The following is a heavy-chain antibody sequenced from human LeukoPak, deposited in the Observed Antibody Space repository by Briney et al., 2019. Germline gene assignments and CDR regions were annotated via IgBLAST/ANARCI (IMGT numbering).Heavy chain of an antibody. J-gene: IGHJ5*02. CDR2: IRSTTKSYAT. CDR1: GFTFSSYG. CDR3: TTTLVRGNWFDP. Sequence: GGSLRLSCAASGFTFSSYGMHWVRQAPGKGLEWVGRIRSTTKSYATEYAASVKGRFTISRDDSKNTAYLQMNSLTTEDTAVYYCTTTLVRGNWFDPWGQGTLVTVSS. D-gene: IGHD1-7*01. V-gene: IGHV3-73*01.